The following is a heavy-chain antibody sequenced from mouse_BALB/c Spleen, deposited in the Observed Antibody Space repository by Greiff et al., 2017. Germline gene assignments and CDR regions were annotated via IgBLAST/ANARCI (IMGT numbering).Heavy chain of an antibody. V-gene: IGHV10-1*02. Sequence: EVQLVESGGGLVQPKGSLKLSCAASGFTFTAYAMHWVRQAPGQGLEWVARIRSKSNTYATYYADSVKDTFTISRDDSQSMLYLQMNNLKTEDKAMYSGAREQREVAYWGQGTMVTVSA. CDR2: IRSKSNTYAT. D-gene: IGHD6-1*01. CDR3: AREQREVAY. CDR1: GFTFTAYA. J-gene: IGHJ3*01.